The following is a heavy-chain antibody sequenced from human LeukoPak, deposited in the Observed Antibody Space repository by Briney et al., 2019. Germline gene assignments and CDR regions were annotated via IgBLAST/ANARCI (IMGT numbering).Heavy chain of an antibody. D-gene: IGHD2-2*01. CDR1: GYTLTELS. J-gene: IGHJ4*02. CDR3: ATDRSTGGYFDY. V-gene: IGHV1-24*01. Sequence: GASVKVSCKVSGYTLTELSMHWVRQAPGRGLEWMGGFDPEDGETIYAQKFQGRVTMTEDTSTDTAYMELSSLRSEDTAVYYCATDRSTGGYFDYWGQGTLVTVSS. CDR2: FDPEDGET.